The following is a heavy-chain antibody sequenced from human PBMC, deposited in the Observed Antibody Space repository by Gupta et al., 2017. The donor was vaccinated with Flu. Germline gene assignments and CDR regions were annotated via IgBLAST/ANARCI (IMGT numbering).Heavy chain of an antibody. J-gene: IGHJ6*02. V-gene: IGHV4-39*01. CDR2: IYYSGST. CDR1: GGSISSSSYY. D-gene: IGHD1-1*01. Sequence: QLQLQESGPGLVKPSETLSLTCTVSGGSISSSSYYWGWIRQPPGKGLEWIGSIYYSGSTYYNPSLKSRVTISVDTSKNQFSLKLSSVTAADTAVYYCASLKRYNWNAFEYGMDVWGQGTTVTVSS. CDR3: ASLKRYNWNAFEYGMDV.